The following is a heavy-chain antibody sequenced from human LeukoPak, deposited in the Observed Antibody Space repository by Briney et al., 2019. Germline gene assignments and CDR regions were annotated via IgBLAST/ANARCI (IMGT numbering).Heavy chain of an antibody. J-gene: IGHJ4*02. CDR2: ISWNSGSI. Sequence: GGSLRLSCAASGFTFDDYAMHWVRQAPGKGLEWVSGISWNSGSIGYADSVKGRFTISRDNAKNSLYLRINRLRAEDMALYYCAKGRTALYYDSSGYYFDYWGQGTLVTVSS. CDR3: AKGRTALYYDSSGYYFDY. CDR1: GFTFDDYA. D-gene: IGHD3-22*01. V-gene: IGHV3-9*03.